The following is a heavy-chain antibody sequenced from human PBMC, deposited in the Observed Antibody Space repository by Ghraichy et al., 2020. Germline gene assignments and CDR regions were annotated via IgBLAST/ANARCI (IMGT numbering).Heavy chain of an antibody. D-gene: IGHD6-13*01. J-gene: IGHJ4*02. CDR1: GGSFSGYY. Sequence: SETLSLTCAVYGGSFSGYYWSWIRQPPGKGLGWIGEINHSGSTNYNPSLKSRVTISVDTSKNQFSLKLSSVTAADTAVYYCARGRPEYSSSGRYFDYWGQGTLVTVSS. CDR2: INHSGST. V-gene: IGHV4-34*01. CDR3: ARGRPEYSSSGRYFDY.